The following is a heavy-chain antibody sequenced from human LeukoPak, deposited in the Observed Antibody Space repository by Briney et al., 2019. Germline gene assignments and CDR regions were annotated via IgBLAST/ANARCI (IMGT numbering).Heavy chain of an antibody. CDR1: GGAFSSYP. CDR2: IIPILGIA. V-gene: IGHV1-69*04. CDR3: ARDRAGSGSDY. Sequence: GASVKVSCKASGGAFSSYPFSWVRPAPGQGLEWMGRIIPILGIANYAQKFQGRVTITADKSTSTAYMELSSLRSEDTAVYYCARDRAGSGSDYWGQGTLVTVSS. J-gene: IGHJ4*02. D-gene: IGHD6-19*01.